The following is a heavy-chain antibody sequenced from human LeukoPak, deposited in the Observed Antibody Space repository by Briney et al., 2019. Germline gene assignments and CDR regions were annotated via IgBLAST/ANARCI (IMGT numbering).Heavy chain of an antibody. V-gene: IGHV3-30*02. CDR3: AGDPARYCSSTSCSRSLDY. CDR1: GFTFSSYG. J-gene: IGHJ4*02. Sequence: PGGSLRLSCAASGFTFSSYGMHWVRQAPGKGLEWVAFIRYDGSNKYYADSVKGRFTISRDNSKNTLYLQMNSLRAEDTAVYYCAGDPARYCSSTSCSRSLDYWGQGTLVTVSS. CDR2: IRYDGSNK. D-gene: IGHD2-2*01.